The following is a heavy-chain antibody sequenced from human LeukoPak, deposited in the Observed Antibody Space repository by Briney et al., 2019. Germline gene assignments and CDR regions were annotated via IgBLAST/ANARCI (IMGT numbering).Heavy chain of an antibody. CDR3: ARLDSSGYPFFDY. CDR2: FSHSGTT. J-gene: IGHJ4*02. V-gene: IGHV4-34*01. D-gene: IGHD3-22*01. Sequence: PSETLSLTCAVYGGSFSGYYWAWIRQPPGKGLEWIGEFSHSGTTNYNPSLKSRVTISVDTSKNQFSLSLTSVTAADTAVYYCARLDSSGYPFFDYWGQGTLVTVSS. CDR1: GGSFSGYY.